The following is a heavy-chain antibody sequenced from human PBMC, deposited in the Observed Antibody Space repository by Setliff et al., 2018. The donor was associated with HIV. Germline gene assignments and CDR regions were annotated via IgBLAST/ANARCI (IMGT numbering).Heavy chain of an antibody. D-gene: IGHD6-19*01. V-gene: IGHV4-4*02. CDR3: AREGLAVAGLNWFDP. CDR2: IDHGGST. Sequence: SETLSLTCAVFGGSIRSSDWWTCVRQPPGKGLEWIGEIDHGGSTTYNPSLQSRVTIPVDKSKNQFSLKLSSVTAADTAVYYCAREGLAVAGLNWFDPWGQGTLVAVSS. J-gene: IGHJ5*02. CDR1: GGSIRSSDW.